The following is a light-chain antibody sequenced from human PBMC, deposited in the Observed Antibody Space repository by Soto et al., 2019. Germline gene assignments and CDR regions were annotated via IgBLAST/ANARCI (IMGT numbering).Light chain of an antibody. CDR2: SNS. V-gene: IGLV1-44*01. CDR3: AAWDDSLTGRWV. J-gene: IGLJ3*02. CDR1: SSNIGNNP. Sequence: QPVLTQPPSASGTPGQRVTISCSGSSSNIGNNPVNWYQQLPGTAPKLLIYSNSHRPSGVPDRFSGSKSGTSASLAISGLQSEDEADYYCAAWDDSLTGRWVFGGGTKLTVL.